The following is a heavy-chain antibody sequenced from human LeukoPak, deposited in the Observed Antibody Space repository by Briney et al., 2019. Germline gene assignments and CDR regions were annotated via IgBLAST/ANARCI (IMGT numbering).Heavy chain of an antibody. D-gene: IGHD3-3*01. J-gene: IGHJ6*03. CDR3: AWGVIFGVVGYYCYYMDV. CDR2: IIPIFGTA. Sequence: EASVKVSCKASGGTFSSYAISWVRQAPGQGLEWMGGIIPIFGTANYAQKFQGRVTITTDESTSTAYMELSSLRSEDTAVYYCAWGVIFGVVGYYCYYMDVWGKGTTVTVSS. V-gene: IGHV1-69*05. CDR1: GGTFSSYA.